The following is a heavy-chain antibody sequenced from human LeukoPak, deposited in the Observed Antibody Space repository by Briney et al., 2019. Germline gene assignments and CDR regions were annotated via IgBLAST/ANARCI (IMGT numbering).Heavy chain of an antibody. J-gene: IGHJ5*02. Sequence: SETLSLTCAVYGGSFSGHYWSWIRQPPGKGLEWIGEINHSGSTNYNPSLKSRVTISVDTSKNQFSLKLSSVTAADTAVYYCARAPYYDFWSSYPTKLRTNWFDPWGQGTLVTVSS. CDR1: GGSFSGHY. CDR3: ARAPYYDFWSSYPTKLRTNWFDP. D-gene: IGHD3-3*01. V-gene: IGHV4-34*01. CDR2: INHSGST.